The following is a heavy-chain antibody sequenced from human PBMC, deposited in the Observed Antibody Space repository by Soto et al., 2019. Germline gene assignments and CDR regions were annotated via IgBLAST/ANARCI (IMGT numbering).Heavy chain of an antibody. J-gene: IGHJ4*02. CDR1: GFSLSTSVVG. CDR2: IYWSDDK. CDR3: ANRHIVSDDSSCYFTFYDN. V-gene: IGHV2-5*01. Sequence: QITLKESGPTLVKPTQTLTLTCTFSGFSLSTSVVGVGWIRQPPGKALEWLALIYWSDDKRYRSSLKNRLSITKDISKNQVVLTMTTMEPVDTATYFCANRHIVSDDSSCYFTFYDNWGQGTLVTVSS. D-gene: IGHD3-22*01.